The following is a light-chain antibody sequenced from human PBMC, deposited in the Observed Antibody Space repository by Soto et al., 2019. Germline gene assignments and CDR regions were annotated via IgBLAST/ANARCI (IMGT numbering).Light chain of an antibody. Sequence: EIVMTQSPGPLSLSPGERATLSCRASQSVSSSYLAWYQQKPGQAPRLLIYVASSRATGIPDRFSGSGAVTDFTLTISSLEPEDFAVYYCHQYGSSPPMYTFGQGTKLEIK. V-gene: IGKV3-20*01. CDR1: QSVSSSY. CDR3: HQYGSSPPMYT. J-gene: IGKJ2*01. CDR2: VAS.